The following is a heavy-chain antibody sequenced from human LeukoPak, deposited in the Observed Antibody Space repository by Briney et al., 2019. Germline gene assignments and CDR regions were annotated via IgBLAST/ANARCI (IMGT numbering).Heavy chain of an antibody. V-gene: IGHV1-2*06. Sequence: GASVKVSCKASGYTFTGYYMHWVRQAPGQGLEWMGRINPNSGGTNYAQKFQGRVTMTRDTSISTAYTELSRLRSDDTAVHYCARPGRYDSSGYYDTWGQGTLVTVSS. CDR2: INPNSGGT. CDR1: GYTFTGYY. D-gene: IGHD3-22*01. J-gene: IGHJ5*01. CDR3: ARPGRYDSSGYYDT.